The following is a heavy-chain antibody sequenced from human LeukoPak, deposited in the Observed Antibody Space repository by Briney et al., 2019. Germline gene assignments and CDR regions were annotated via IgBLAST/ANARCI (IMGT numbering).Heavy chain of an antibody. D-gene: IGHD5-24*01. CDR1: GDSVSSNSAA. CDR3: GRGRGLQFFFDY. CDR2: TYYRSKWYK. V-gene: IGHV6-1*01. J-gene: IGHJ4*02. Sequence: SQTLSLTCAISGDSVSSNSAAWNWIRQSPARGLEWLGRTYYRSKWYKDYALSVKSRITINADTSKNQFSLQLNSVTPEDTAMYYCGRGRGLQFFFDYWGQGTLVTVSS.